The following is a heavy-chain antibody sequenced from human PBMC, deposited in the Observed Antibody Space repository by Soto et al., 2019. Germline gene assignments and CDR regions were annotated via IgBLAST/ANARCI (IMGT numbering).Heavy chain of an antibody. Sequence: EVQLVQSGGGVVQPGESLRLSCAASGFSFSSYWMSCVRQAPGKGLEWLASIKQDGSEEYSADSVKGRFTISRDSATTSLYLQMNSLGAEDTAVYYCARDFDRTPGIYWGQGTLVTVSS. V-gene: IGHV3-7*04. J-gene: IGHJ4*02. CDR1: GFSFSSYW. D-gene: IGHD3-9*01. CDR3: ARDFDRTPGIY. CDR2: IKQDGSEE.